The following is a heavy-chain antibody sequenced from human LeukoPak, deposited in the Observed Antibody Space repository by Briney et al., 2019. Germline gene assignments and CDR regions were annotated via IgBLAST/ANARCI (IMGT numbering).Heavy chain of an antibody. J-gene: IGHJ6*03. V-gene: IGHV3-48*03. CDR1: GFIFSNYE. CDR3: ARGPVNSVRSLHFYYYMDV. CDR2: ISDNGNTQ. D-gene: IGHD3-10*01. Sequence: TGGSLRLSCSASGFIFSNYEMNWVRQAPGKGLEWLSYISDNGNTQYYSGSVKGRFTVSRDTAKNSLYLQMSSLSVEDTATYYCARGPVNSVRSLHFYYYMDVWGKGTTVTISS.